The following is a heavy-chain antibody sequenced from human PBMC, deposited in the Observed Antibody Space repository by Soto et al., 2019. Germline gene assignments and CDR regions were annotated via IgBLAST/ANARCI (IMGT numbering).Heavy chain of an antibody. CDR1: GASISSRNYY. CDR3: LRHQRITVPRQHDYYFDT. CDR2: IFYSGST. J-gene: IGHJ4*02. V-gene: IGHV4-39*01. Sequence: TLSLTGTVSGASISSRNYYWGWIRQSPGKGLEWFGSIFYSGSTYYNPSLKSRITISILTSQNQFSLRLTSVTAADTAVYYSLRHQRITVPRQHDYYFDTWGPGNLVTVSS. D-gene: IGHD4-17*01.